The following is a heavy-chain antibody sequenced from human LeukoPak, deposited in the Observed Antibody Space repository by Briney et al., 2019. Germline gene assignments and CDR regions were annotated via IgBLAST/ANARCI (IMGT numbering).Heavy chain of an antibody. CDR3: ARGRITMVLGELFPYYYYYMDV. D-gene: IGHD3-10*01. V-gene: IGHV1-2*02. CDR1: GYTFTGYY. CDR2: INPNSGGT. J-gene: IGHJ6*03. Sequence: GASVKVSCKASGYTFTGYYMHWVRQAPGQGLEWMGWINPNSGGTNYAQKFQGRVTMTRDTSISTAYMELSRLRSDDTAVYYCARGRITMVLGELFPYYYYYMDVWGKGTTVTVSS.